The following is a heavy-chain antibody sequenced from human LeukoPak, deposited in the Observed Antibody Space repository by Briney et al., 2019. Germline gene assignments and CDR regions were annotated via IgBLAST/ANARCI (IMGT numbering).Heavy chain of an antibody. CDR1: GGSFSGYY. CDR3: ASGYTSTWYLVLAY. Sequence: SETLSLTCAVYGGSFSGYYWSWIRQPPGKGLEWIGSIYYSGITYYNASLGSRVTTSLDTSKNQLSLKVNSVTAADTAVYYCASGYTSTWYLVLAYWGQGTLVTVSS. J-gene: IGHJ4*02. D-gene: IGHD6-13*01. V-gene: IGHV4-34*01. CDR2: IYYSGIT.